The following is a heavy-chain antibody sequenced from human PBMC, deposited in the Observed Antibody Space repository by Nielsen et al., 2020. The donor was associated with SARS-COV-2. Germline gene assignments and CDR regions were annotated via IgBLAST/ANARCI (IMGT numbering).Heavy chain of an antibody. V-gene: IGHV1-24*01. CDR2: FDPKDGET. J-gene: IGHJ5*02. D-gene: IGHD6-19*01. CDR1: GYTLTELS. CDR3: ATSAVAGTPNWFDP. Sequence: ASVKVSCKVSGYTLTELSMHWVRQAPGKGLEWMGGFDPKDGETIYAQKFQGRVTMTEDTSTDTAYMELSSLRSEDTAVYYCATSAVAGTPNWFDPWGQGTLVTVSS.